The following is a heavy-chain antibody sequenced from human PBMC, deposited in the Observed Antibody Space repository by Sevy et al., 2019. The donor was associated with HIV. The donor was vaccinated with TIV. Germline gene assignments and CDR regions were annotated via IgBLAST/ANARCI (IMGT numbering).Heavy chain of an antibody. CDR2: ISYDGSNK. Sequence: GGSLRLSCAASGFTFSSYAMHWVRQAPGKGLEWVAVISYDGSNKYYADSVKGRFTISGDNSKNTLYLQVKSLRTEETAVYYCARDQHDYAGNLRTGWFDPWGQGTLVTVSS. CDR3: ARDQHDYAGNLRTGWFDP. D-gene: IGHD4-17*01. V-gene: IGHV3-30-3*01. J-gene: IGHJ5*02. CDR1: GFTFSSYA.